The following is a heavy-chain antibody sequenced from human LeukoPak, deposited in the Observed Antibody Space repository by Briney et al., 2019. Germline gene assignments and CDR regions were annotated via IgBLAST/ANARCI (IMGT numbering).Heavy chain of an antibody. CDR2: ISSTSTSI. J-gene: IGHJ3*01. CDR1: GFTFSSHT. CDR3: ARGFRAFDF. V-gene: IGHV3-21*01. Sequence: TGGSLRLSCAASGFTFSSHTMNWVCQAPGKGLEWVSSISSTSTSIYHADSVKGRFTISRDNTKNSLYLQMNSLRAEDTAVYYCARGFRAFDFWAQGTVVTVSS.